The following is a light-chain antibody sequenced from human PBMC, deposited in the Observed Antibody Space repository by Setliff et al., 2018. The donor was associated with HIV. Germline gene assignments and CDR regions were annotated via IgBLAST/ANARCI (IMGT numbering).Light chain of an antibody. J-gene: IGKJ4*01. V-gene: IGKV3D-20*01. Sequence: EIVLTQSTGTLSLSQGEGATLSCRASQNIYRNFLAWYQQKPGLAPRLLIYDTSKRAAGIPDRFSGSGSGTDFTLTISRLEPDDFAVYYCQQYGGLPTVGGGTKVDIK. CDR3: QQYGGLPT. CDR1: QNIYRNF. CDR2: DTS.